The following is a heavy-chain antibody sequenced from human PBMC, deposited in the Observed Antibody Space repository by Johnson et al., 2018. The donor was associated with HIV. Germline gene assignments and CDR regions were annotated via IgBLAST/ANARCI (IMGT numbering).Heavy chain of an antibody. J-gene: IGHJ3*02. Sequence: QVQLVESGGGVVQPGRSLRLSCAASGFTFSSYGMHWVRQAPGKWLEWVAVISYDGSNKYYADSVKGRFTISRDNSKKTLYLQMNSLRAEDTAVYYCAKVAQGVDDAFDIWGQGTMVTVSS. CDR1: GFTFSSYG. V-gene: IGHV3-30*18. CDR2: ISYDGSNK. D-gene: IGHD3-10*01. CDR3: AKVAQGVDDAFDI.